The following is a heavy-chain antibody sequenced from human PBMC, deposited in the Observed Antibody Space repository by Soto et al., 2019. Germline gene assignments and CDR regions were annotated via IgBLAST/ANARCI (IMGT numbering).Heavy chain of an antibody. D-gene: IGHD2-21*01. CDR3: ARGPPIYSPFDY. V-gene: IGHV1-69*06. CDR2: IIPIFGTA. Sequence: ASVKVSCKASGGTFSSYAISWVRQAPGQGLEWMGGIIPIFGTANYAQKFQGRVTITADKSTSTACMELSSLRSEDTAVYYCARGPPIYSPFDYWGQGTLVTVSS. J-gene: IGHJ4*02. CDR1: GGTFSSYA.